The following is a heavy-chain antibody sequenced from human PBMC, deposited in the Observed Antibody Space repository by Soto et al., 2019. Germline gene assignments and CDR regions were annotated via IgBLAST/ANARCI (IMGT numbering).Heavy chain of an antibody. J-gene: IGHJ4*02. D-gene: IGHD2-15*01. CDR1: GFTFGDYS. CDR2: ISSGSSTR. V-gene: IGHV3-48*02. CDR3: AKGSGGWRFDS. Sequence: EVQLVESGGGLIQPGGSLRLYCAASGFTFGDYSMDWVRQAPGKGLEWISSISSGSSTRYYADSVKGRFTISRDNAKNSLYLQMNSLRDDDTAVYYCAKGSGGWRFDSWGQGTLVTVSS.